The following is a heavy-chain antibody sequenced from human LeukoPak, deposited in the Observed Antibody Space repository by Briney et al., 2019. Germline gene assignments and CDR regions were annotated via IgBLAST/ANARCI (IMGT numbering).Heavy chain of an antibody. D-gene: IGHD4-11*01. CDR3: ARETTVRGLDY. V-gene: IGHV4-4*07. CDR1: GGSISSYY. Sequence: SETLSLTCTVSGGSISSYYWSWIRQPAGKGLEWMGRIYTSGSTNYNPSLKSRVTMSVDASKNQFSLKLSSVTAADTAVYYCARETTVRGLDYWGQGTLVTVSS. CDR2: IYTSGST. J-gene: IGHJ4*02.